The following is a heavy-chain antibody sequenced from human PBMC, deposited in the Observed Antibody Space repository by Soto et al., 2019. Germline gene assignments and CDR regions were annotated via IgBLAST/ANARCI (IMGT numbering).Heavy chain of an antibody. V-gene: IGHV1-69*01. CDR1: GGIFSRHS. J-gene: IGHJ4*02. CDR2: IIPIFGKV. CDR3: ARGELGYCKGGRCHSPFDY. D-gene: IGHD3-10*01. Sequence: QVQLVQSGPEMKKPGSSVKVSCKVFGGIFSRHSINWVRLAPGQGLEWVGGIIPIFGKVNYAQKFQDRVTIPADESTKTVYMEVTSLKPEDTAVYYCARGELGYCKGGRCHSPFDYWGQGTLVTVS.